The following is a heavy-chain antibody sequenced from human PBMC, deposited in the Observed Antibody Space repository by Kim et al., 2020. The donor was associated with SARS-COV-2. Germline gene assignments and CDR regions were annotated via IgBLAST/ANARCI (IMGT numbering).Heavy chain of an antibody. CDR2: IKPDGSGK. CDR1: GFTFSSYW. D-gene: IGHD2-15*01. CDR3: ARGSFSGGSCSRVY. J-gene: IGHJ4*02. Sequence: GGSLRLSCAASGFTFSSYWMNWVRQAPGKGLQWVADIKPDGSGKYYVDSVKGRFTISRDNAKNSLYLHMNSLSAEDTAVYYCARGSFSGGSCSRVYWGQGTLVTVSS. V-gene: IGHV3-7*01.